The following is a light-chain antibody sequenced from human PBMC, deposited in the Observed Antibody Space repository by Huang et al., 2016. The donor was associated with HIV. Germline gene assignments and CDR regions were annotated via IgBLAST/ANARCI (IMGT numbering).Light chain of an antibody. J-gene: IGKJ3*01. CDR1: QNIGSH. V-gene: IGKV1-39*01. CDR3: QQTYFILVT. Sequence: DVQMTQSPSYLSASIRDRVTISCRAIQNIGSHLNWYQQNPGKTPRLLLYSINKLDSWVPSKFVGSGSGTDFTLTISDLQPEDIAIYFCQQTYFILVTFGPGSRVDL. CDR2: SIN.